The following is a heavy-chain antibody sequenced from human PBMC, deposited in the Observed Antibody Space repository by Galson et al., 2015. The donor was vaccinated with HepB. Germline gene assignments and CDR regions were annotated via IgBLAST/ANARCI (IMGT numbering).Heavy chain of an antibody. CDR3: ARDYVAVANWYFDL. J-gene: IGHJ2*01. CDR1: GYRFTDYY. V-gene: IGHV1-2*02. CDR2: LHPTSGGT. Sequence: QSGAEVKKPGASVKVSCKASGYRFTDYYMHWVRQAPGQGLEWMGWLHPTSGGTNYAQKFQGRVTMARDTSIGTAYMELSRLTSDDTAIYYCARDYVAVANWYFDLWGRGTLVTVSS. D-gene: IGHD6-19*01.